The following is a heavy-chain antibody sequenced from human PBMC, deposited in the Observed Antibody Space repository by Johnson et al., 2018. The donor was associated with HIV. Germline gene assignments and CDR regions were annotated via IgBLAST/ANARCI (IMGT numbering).Heavy chain of an antibody. Sequence: QMLLVESGGGVVQPGRSLRLSCAASGFSFSDSAMHWVRQAPGKGLEWVAVISFDGSTIYYADSVKGRFTISRDNSKNTLYLQMNSLETEDTAMYYCAREGGDGFLEWLYTFDSWGQGTMVTVSS. J-gene: IGHJ3*02. CDR2: ISFDGSTI. CDR3: AREGGDGFLEWLYTFDS. D-gene: IGHD3-3*01. CDR1: GFSFSDSA. V-gene: IGHV3-30-3*01.